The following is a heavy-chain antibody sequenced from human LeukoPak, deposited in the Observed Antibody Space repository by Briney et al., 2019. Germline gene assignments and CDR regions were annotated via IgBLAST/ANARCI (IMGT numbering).Heavy chain of an antibody. CDR2: TYYRSKYYF. CDR3: ARERLHDYSRTLDY. V-gene: IGHV6-1*01. D-gene: IGHD4-11*01. Sequence: SQTLSLTCAISGDSVSTNSAAWNSIRQSPSRGLEWLGRTYYRSKYYFDYAVSVKSRITINPDTSKNQFSLQLSSVTPEDTAVYYCARERLHDYSRTLDYWGQGTLVTVSS. J-gene: IGHJ4*02. CDR1: GDSVSTNSAA.